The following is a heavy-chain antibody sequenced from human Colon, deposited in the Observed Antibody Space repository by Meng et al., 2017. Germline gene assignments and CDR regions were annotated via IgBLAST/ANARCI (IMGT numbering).Heavy chain of an antibody. CDR1: GVSVSSTGFC. Sequence: QTQRQESGPRLVRPSQTLSLSCTLSGVSVSSTGFCLSWIRQPPGKGLEWIGYVYYTGSTNYNPSLKSRVTISEDTSKNHFSLNLTSVTAADTAVYYCARGRGRYSSIDFWGQGTLVTVSS. J-gene: IGHJ4*02. CDR2: VYYTGST. CDR3: ARGRGRYSSIDF. V-gene: IGHV4-61*03. D-gene: IGHD1-26*01.